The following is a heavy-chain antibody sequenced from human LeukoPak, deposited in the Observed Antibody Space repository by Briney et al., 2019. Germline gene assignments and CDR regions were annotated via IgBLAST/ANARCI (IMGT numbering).Heavy chain of an antibody. CDR2: IYSGGST. J-gene: IGHJ4*02. D-gene: IGHD4-23*01. Sequence: GGSLRLSCAASGFTVSSNYMSWVRQAPGKGLEWVSVIYSGGSTYYADSVKGRFTISRDNSKNTLYLQINSLRAEDTAVYYCARAPGPVVAPNDYWGQGTLVTASS. CDR3: ARAPGPVVAPNDY. V-gene: IGHV3-66*01. CDR1: GFTVSSNY.